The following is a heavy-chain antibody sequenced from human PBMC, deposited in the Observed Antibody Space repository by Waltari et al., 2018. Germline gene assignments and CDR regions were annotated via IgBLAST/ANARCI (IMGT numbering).Heavy chain of an antibody. V-gene: IGHV1-69*08. J-gene: IGHJ3*02. Sequence: QVQLVQSGAEVKKPGSSVKVSCKASGGTFSSYAISWVRQAPGQGLEWMGRSIPILGTANYEQKFQGRVTITADKSTSTAYMELSSLRSEDTSVYYCARVEGRSTSSAFDIWGQGTMVTVSS. CDR3: ARVEGRSTSSAFDI. CDR2: SIPILGTA. CDR1: GGTFSSYA. D-gene: IGHD2-2*01.